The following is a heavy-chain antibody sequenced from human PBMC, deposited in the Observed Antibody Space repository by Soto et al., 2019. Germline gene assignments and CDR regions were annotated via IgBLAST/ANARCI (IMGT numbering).Heavy chain of an antibody. CDR3: ATEFGVHSRRAYYVDY. CDR1: TYTFTAYY. CDR2: INPGSGGT. J-gene: IGHJ4*02. Sequence: QVQLVQSGAEVKKPGASVRLSCKTSTYTFTAYYMHWVRQAPGHGLEWMGIINPGSGGTSYAQKFQDRITMTRDTSTSTVYRAMSSLRSEDPAVYYCATEFGVHSRRAYYVDYWGQGTLVTVSS. V-gene: IGHV1-46*01. D-gene: IGHD3-10*01.